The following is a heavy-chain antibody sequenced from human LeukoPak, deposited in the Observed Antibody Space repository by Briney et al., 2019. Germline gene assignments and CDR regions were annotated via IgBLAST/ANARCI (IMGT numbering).Heavy chain of an antibody. CDR3: ARTLVTTGFDY. J-gene: IGHJ4*02. CDR1: GFTFSANY. CDR2: IYSGGTA. Sequence: GGSLRLSCAASGFTFSANYMSWVRQAPGKGLEWVSLIYSGGTAYSADSVKGRFTISRDNSKNTLYLQMNSLRAEDAAIYYCARTLVTTGFDYWGQGTLVTVSS. D-gene: IGHD4-11*01. V-gene: IGHV3-53*01.